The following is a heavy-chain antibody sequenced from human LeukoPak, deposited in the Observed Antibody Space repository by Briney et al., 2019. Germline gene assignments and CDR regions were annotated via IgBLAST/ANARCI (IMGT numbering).Heavy chain of an antibody. Sequence: ASVKVSCKASGYTFTSYAMHWVRQAPGQRLEWMGWINAGNGNTKYSQKFQGRVTITRDTSASTAYMELSSLRSEDTAVYYCARPTEVVGNAFDIWGQGTMVTVSS. D-gene: IGHD1-26*01. CDR1: GYTFTSYA. CDR3: ARPTEVVGNAFDI. J-gene: IGHJ3*02. CDR2: INAGNGNT. V-gene: IGHV1-3*01.